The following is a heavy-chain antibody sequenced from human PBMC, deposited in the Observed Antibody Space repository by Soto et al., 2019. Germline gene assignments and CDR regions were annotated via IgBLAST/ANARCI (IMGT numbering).Heavy chain of an antibody. CDR1: DYTFSRYG. D-gene: IGHD2-8*01. CDR3: AKNGQPPYYYYGMDV. Sequence: GASVKVSCKASDYTFSRYGISWVRQAPGQGLEWMGWISGYNGDTNYAQKFQGRVTMTIDTSTTTAYMELRSLTSDDTAVYYCAKNGQPPYYYYGMDVWG. J-gene: IGHJ6*02. CDR2: ISGYNGDT. V-gene: IGHV1-18*01.